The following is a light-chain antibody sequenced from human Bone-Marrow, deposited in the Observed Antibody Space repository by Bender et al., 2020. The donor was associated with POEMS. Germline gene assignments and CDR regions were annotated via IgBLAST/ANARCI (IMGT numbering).Light chain of an antibody. CDR3: AAWGGGLGGGV. V-gene: IGLV1-44*01. J-gene: IGLJ5*01. CDR1: NSNIGTNA. Sequence: QSVLTQPPSASGTPGQRVTISCSGSNSNIGTNAVNWYQQFPGTAPKLLIYSDNQRPSGVPDRFYAFKSGTSASLAIGGLQSEDEADYYCAAWGGGLGGGVLGHGSELSVL. CDR2: SDN.